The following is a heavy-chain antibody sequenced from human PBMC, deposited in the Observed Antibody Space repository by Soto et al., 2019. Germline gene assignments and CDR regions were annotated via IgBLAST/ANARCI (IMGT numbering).Heavy chain of an antibody. D-gene: IGHD3-3*01. V-gene: IGHV4-34*01. Sequence: SETLSLICAVYGGSFSGYYWSWIRQPPGKGLEWIGEINHSGSTNYNPSLKSRVTISVDTSKNQFSLKLSSVTAADTAVYYCARGMYDFWSGYYIPVGYFDYWGQGTLVTVSS. J-gene: IGHJ4*02. CDR3: ARGMYDFWSGYYIPVGYFDY. CDR1: GGSFSGYY. CDR2: INHSGST.